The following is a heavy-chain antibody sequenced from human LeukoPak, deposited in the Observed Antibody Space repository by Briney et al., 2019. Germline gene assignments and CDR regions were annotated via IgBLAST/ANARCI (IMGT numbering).Heavy chain of an antibody. D-gene: IGHD3-22*01. CDR1: GYTFTSYY. Sequence: ASVKVSCKASGYTFTSYYMHWVRQAPGQGLEWMGIINPSGGSTSYAQKFQGRVTMTRDTSTSTVYMELSSLRAEDTAVYYCARENYYDSSGYSPYYFDYWGQGTLVTVSS. V-gene: IGHV1-46*01. J-gene: IGHJ4*02. CDR3: ARENYYDSSGYSPYYFDY. CDR2: INPSGGST.